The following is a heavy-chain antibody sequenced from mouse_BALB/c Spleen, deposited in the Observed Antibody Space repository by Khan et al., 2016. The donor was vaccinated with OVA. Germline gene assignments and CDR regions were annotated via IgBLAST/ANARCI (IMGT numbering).Heavy chain of an antibody. CDR2: IHCSGSI. CDR1: GYSITSGYA. V-gene: IGHV3-1*02. Sequence: EVQLQESGPDLVKPSQSLSLTCTVTGYSITSGYAWYWIRQFPGNKLEWMAYIHCSGSINYNPSLKSRISVTRDTSKNQSFLQLTSVTSEDTATYYGTRGDNYLDYWGQGTAVTVSS. J-gene: IGHJ4*01. CDR3: TRGDNYLDY. D-gene: IGHD1-3*01.